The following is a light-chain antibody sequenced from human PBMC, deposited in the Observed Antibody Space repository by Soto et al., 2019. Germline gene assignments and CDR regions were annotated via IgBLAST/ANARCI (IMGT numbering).Light chain of an antibody. J-gene: IGLJ1*01. Sequence: QSALTQPASGSGSPGQSATISSNGPRSDIGDSNFISRYQHSPGKAPRLLIYQVNNRPSGVSGRFSGSKAGNTASLTISGLLDDDEADYFCASFRSGTILVFGSGTKVTVL. CDR1: RSDIGDSNF. V-gene: IGLV2-14*01. CDR2: QVN. CDR3: ASFRSGTILV.